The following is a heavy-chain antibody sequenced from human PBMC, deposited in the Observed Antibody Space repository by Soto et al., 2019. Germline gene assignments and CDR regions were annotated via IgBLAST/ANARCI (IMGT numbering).Heavy chain of an antibody. V-gene: IGHV3-7*04. CDR1: GFTFSSYW. CDR2: IKQDGSEK. Sequence: GGSLRLSCAASGFTFSSYWMSWVRQAPGKGLEWVANIKQDGSEKYYVDSVKGRFTISRDNAKNSLYLQMNSLRAEDTAVYYCARGPLEWPDTDYYMDVWGKGTTVTVSS. J-gene: IGHJ6*03. D-gene: IGHD3-3*01. CDR3: ARGPLEWPDTDYYMDV.